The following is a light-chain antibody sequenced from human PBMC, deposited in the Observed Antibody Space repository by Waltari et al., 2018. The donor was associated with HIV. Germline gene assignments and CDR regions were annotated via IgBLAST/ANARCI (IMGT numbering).Light chain of an antibody. CDR1: NIGTKG. CDR3: QVWDSSTDLRV. CDR2: DDS. J-gene: IGLJ2*01. Sequence: SYVLTQPPSVSVAPGQTATITCGGNNIGTKGVHWYQQKPSQAPVLVIYDDSDRPSGIPERFSGSSSWNTATLTISRVEAGDEADYYCQVWDSSTDLRVFGGGTKLTVL. V-gene: IGLV3-21*02.